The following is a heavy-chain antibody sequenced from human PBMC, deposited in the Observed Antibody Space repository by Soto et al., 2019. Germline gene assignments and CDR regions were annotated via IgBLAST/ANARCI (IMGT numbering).Heavy chain of an antibody. CDR3: ARGVSYYDFWSGYVGNNWFDP. D-gene: IGHD3-3*01. CDR2: MNPNSGNT. V-gene: IGHV1-8*01. CDR1: GYTFTSYD. J-gene: IGHJ5*02. Sequence: GASVKVSCKASGYTFTSYDINWVRQATGQGLEWMGWMNPNSGNTGYAQKFQGRVTMTRNTSISTAYMELSSLRSEDTAVYYCARGVSYYDFWSGYVGNNWFDPWGQGTLVTVSS.